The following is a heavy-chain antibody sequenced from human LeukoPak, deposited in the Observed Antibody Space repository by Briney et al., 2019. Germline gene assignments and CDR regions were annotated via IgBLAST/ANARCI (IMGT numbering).Heavy chain of an antibody. CDR2: IYTSGST. CDR3: ARLIVPAALTDV. V-gene: IGHV4-4*09. D-gene: IGHD2-2*01. CDR1: GGSISSYY. Sequence: SETLSLTCTVSGGSISSYYWSWIRQPPGKGLEWIGYIYTSGSTNYNPSLKSRVTISVDTSKNQFSLKLSSVTAADTAVYYCARLIVPAALTDVWGKGTTVTVSS. J-gene: IGHJ6*04.